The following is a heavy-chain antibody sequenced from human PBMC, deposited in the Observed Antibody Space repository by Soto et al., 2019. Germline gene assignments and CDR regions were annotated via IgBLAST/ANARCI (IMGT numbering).Heavy chain of an antibody. CDR3: ARDGDNYYDSSGPTDY. J-gene: IGHJ4*02. V-gene: IGHV3-33*01. CDR2: IWYDGSNK. D-gene: IGHD3-22*01. CDR1: GFSFSSYG. Sequence: PGGSLRLSCAASGFSFSSYGMHWVRQAPGKGLEWVAVIWYDGSNKYYADSVKGRFTISRDNSKNTLYLQMNSLRAEDTAVYYCARDGDNYYDSSGPTDYWGQGTLVTVSS.